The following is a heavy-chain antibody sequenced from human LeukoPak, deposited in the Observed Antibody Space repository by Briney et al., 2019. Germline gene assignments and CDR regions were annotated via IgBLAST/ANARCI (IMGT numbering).Heavy chain of an antibody. D-gene: IGHD3-3*01. Sequence: GGALRLSCAASGFTFTSYTMNWVRQAPGKGLAWVSSISSSSNYIYYADSVKGRFTISRDNAKNSLYLQMNSLRAEDTAVYYCARDRITIFGVAESCGQGTLVTVSS. CDR2: ISSSSNYI. V-gene: IGHV3-21*01. J-gene: IGHJ5*02. CDR1: GFTFTSYT. CDR3: ARDRITIFGVAES.